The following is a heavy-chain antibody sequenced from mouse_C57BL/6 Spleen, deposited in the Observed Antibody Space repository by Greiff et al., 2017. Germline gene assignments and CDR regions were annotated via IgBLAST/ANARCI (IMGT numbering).Heavy chain of an antibody. Sequence: EVQLQQSGGGLVQPGGSMKLSCAASGFTFSDAWMDWVRQSPEKGLEWVAEIRNKANNHATYYAESVKGRFTISRDDSKSSVYLQMNSLRAEDTGIYYCTRPLLTLYYYAMDYWGQGTSVTVSS. CDR2: IRNKANNHAT. V-gene: IGHV6-6*01. CDR1: GFTFSDAW. J-gene: IGHJ4*01. CDR3: TRPLLTLYYYAMDY. D-gene: IGHD2-10*01.